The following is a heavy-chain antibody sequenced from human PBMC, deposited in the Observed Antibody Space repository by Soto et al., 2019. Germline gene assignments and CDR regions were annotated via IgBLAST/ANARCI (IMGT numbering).Heavy chain of an antibody. D-gene: IGHD2-15*01. CDR1: GFTVSSNY. J-gene: IGHJ4*02. CDR3: ARALPGGYCSGGSCHLDY. CDR2: IYSGGST. V-gene: IGHV3-53*04. Sequence: GGSLRLSCAASGFTVSSNYMSWVRQAPGKGLEWVSVIYSGGSTYYADSVKGRFTISRHNSKNTLYLQMNSLRAEDTAVYYCARALPGGYCSGGSCHLDYWGQGTLVTVSS.